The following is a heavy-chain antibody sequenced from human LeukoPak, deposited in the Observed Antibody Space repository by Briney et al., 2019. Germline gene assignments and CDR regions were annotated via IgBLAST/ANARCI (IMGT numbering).Heavy chain of an antibody. V-gene: IGHV3-30*18. J-gene: IGHJ6*02. CDR2: ISYDGSNK. Sequence: PGGSLRLSCAASGFTFSSYGMHWVRQAPGKGLEWVAVISYDGSNKYYADSVKGRFTISRDNSKNTLYLQMNSLRAEDTAVYYCAKDRGSGINGMDVWGQGTTVTVSS. CDR1: GFTFSSYG. CDR3: AKDRGSGINGMDV. D-gene: IGHD3-10*01.